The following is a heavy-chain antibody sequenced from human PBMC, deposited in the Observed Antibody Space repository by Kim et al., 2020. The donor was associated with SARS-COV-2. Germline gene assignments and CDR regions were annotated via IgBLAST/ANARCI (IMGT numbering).Heavy chain of an antibody. Sequence: GGSLRLSCATSGFTFSSYSMTWVRQSPGKGLEWVSSISDSAARTYYADSVKGRFTISRDNSRDTLYLQMDSLRAEDTALYYCAKGRDKTKYGMDVWGQGTTVTVSS. D-gene: IGHD2-15*01. CDR1: GFTFSSYS. CDR2: ISDSAART. CDR3: AKGRDKTKYGMDV. J-gene: IGHJ6*02. V-gene: IGHV3-23*01.